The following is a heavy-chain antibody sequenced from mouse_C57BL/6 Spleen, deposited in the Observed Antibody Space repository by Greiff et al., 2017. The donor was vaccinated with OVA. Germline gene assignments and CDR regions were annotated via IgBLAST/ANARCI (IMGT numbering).Heavy chain of an antibody. CDR1: GYSFTDYN. CDR2: INTNYGTT. J-gene: IGHJ2*01. D-gene: IGHD2-3*01. Sequence: EVQLQQSGPELVKPGASVKISCKASGYSFTDYNMHWVKQSNGKSLEWIGVINTNYGTTSYNQKLKGKATLTVDQSSSTAYMQLNSLTSEDSEFYYCARGGWSYYFDYWGQGTTLTVSS. V-gene: IGHV1-39*01. CDR3: ARGGWSYYFDY.